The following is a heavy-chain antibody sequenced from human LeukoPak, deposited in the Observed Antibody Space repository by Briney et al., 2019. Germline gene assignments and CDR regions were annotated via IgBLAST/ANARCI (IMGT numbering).Heavy chain of an antibody. CDR2: ISSNGGST. CDR3: ARDFGLTGKVDY. Sequence: GGSLRLSCAASGFTFSRYAMHWVRQAPGKGLESVSAISSNGGSTYYANSVKGRFTISRDNSKNTLYLQMGSLRAEDLAVYYCARDFGLTGKVDYWGQGTLVTVSP. J-gene: IGHJ4*02. D-gene: IGHD1-20*01. CDR1: GFTFSRYA. V-gene: IGHV3-64*01.